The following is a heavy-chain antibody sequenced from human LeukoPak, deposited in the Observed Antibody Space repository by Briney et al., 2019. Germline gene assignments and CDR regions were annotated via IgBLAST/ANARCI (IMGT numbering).Heavy chain of an antibody. CDR3: ARSYSNHLFGMDV. J-gene: IGHJ6*02. CDR2: MYNGGST. V-gene: IGHV3-66*01. D-gene: IGHD4-11*01. CDR1: GFTFSSYA. Sequence: GGSLRLSCAASGFTFSSYAMSWVRQAPGKGLEWVSVMYNGGSTYYADSVKGRVAIPRDNSQNTVFLQMNSVRVEDTAVYYCARSYSNHLFGMDVWGQGTAVTVSS.